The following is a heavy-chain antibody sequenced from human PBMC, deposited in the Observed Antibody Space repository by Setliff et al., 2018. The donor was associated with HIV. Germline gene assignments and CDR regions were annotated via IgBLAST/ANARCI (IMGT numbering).Heavy chain of an antibody. D-gene: IGHD6-13*01. CDR1: GFTFSSYA. CDR2: ISGSGGST. Sequence: GGSLRLSCAASGFTFSSYAMGWVRQAPGKGLEWVSAISGSGGSTYYADSVKGRFTISRDNSKTTLYLQMNSLRAEDTAVYYCAKDARMYSSSFVWGQGTLVTVS. CDR3: AKDARMYSSSFV. J-gene: IGHJ4*02. V-gene: IGHV3-23*01.